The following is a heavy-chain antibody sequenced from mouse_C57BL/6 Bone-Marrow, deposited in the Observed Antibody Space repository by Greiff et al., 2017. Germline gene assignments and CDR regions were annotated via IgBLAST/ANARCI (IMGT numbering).Heavy chain of an antibody. J-gene: IGHJ2*01. CDR3: ARRWSSSFDY. CDR1: GYAFSSYW. V-gene: IGHV1-80*01. CDR2: IYPGDGDT. D-gene: IGHD1-1*01. Sequence: LQLQESGAELVKPGASVKISCKASGYAFSSYWMNWVKQRPGKGLEWIGQIYPGDGDTNYNGKFKGKATLTADKSSSTAYMQLSSLTSEDSAVYFCARRWSSSFDYWGQGTTLTVSS.